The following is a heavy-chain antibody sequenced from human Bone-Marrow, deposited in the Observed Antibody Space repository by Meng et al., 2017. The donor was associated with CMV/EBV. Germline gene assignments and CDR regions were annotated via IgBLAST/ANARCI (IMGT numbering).Heavy chain of an antibody. Sequence: YTFTSYAMHWVRQAPGQRLEWMGWINAGNGNTKYSQKFQGRVTITRDTSASTAYMELSSLRSEDTAVYYCARELLWFGELSKNRSFDYWGQGTLVTVSS. V-gene: IGHV1-3*01. CDR1: YTFTSYA. J-gene: IGHJ4*02. D-gene: IGHD3-10*01. CDR2: INAGNGNT. CDR3: ARELLWFGELSKNRSFDY.